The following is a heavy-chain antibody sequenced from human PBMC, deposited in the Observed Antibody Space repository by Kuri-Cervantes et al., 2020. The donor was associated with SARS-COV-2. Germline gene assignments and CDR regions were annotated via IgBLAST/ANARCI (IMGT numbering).Heavy chain of an antibody. CDR1: GGSISSSSYY. J-gene: IGHJ6*03. CDR2: IYYSGST. CDR3: ARARYYDSSGYYSYYYYMDV. Sequence: SETLSLTCTVSGGSISSSSYYWGWIRQPPGKGLEWIGSIYYSGSTYYNPSLKSRVTISIDTSKDQFSLKLSSVTVADTAVYYCARARYYDSSGYYSYYYYMDVWGKGTTVTVSS. D-gene: IGHD3-22*01. V-gene: IGHV4-39*07.